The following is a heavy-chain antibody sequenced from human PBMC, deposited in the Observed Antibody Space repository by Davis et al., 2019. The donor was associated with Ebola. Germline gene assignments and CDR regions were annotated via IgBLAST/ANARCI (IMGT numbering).Heavy chain of an antibody. J-gene: IGHJ6*02. CDR3: ARDGKVLDHSGDGMDV. CDR2: IWYDGSNK. CDR1: GFTFSSYG. D-gene: IGHD3-3*02. Sequence: GESPKISCAASGFTFSSYGMHWVRQAPGKGLEWVAVIWYDGSNKYYADSVKGRFTISRDNSKNTLYLQMNSLRAEATAVYYCARDGKVLDHSGDGMDVWGQGTTVTVSS. V-gene: IGHV3-33*01.